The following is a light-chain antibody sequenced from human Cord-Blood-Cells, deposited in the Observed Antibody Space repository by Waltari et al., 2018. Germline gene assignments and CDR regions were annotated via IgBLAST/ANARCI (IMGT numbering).Light chain of an antibody. J-gene: IGLJ1*01. CDR1: KLGDKY. V-gene: IGLV3-1*01. Sequence: SYELTQPPSVSVSPGQTASITCSGVKLGDKYACWYHQKPGQSPVLVIYQDSKRPSGIPERFSGSNSGNTATLTISGTQAMDEADYYCQAWDSSTYVFGTGTKVTVL. CDR2: QDS. CDR3: QAWDSSTYV.